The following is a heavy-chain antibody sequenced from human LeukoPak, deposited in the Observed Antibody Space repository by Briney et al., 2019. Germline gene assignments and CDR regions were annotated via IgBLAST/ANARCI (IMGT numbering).Heavy chain of an antibody. CDR1: GDSISSGGYY. Sequence: SQTLSLTCTVSGDSISSGGYYWRWIRQLPGKGLEWIGYIYYSGSTYYNPSLKSRVTISVDTSKNQFSLKLSSVTAADTAVYYCAREMRTYYYDSSGYFDYWGQGTLVTVSS. J-gene: IGHJ4*02. CDR3: AREMRTYYYDSSGYFDY. D-gene: IGHD3-22*01. CDR2: IYYSGST. V-gene: IGHV4-31*03.